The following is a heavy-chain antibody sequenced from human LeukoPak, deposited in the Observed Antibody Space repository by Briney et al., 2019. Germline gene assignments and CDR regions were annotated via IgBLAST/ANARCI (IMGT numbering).Heavy chain of an antibody. J-gene: IGHJ3*02. Sequence: GGSLRLTCSASGFTFSSYAMHWVRQAPGKGLEYVSAISSNGGSTYYADSVKGRFTISRDNSKNTLYLQMSSLRAEDTAVYYCVRSAATSYDAFDIWGQGTMVTVSS. CDR2: ISSNGGST. CDR3: VRSAATSYDAFDI. CDR1: GFTFSSYA. D-gene: IGHD6-25*01. V-gene: IGHV3-64D*06.